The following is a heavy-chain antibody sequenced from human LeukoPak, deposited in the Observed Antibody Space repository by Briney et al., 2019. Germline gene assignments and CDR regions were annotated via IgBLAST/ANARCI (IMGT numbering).Heavy chain of an antibody. J-gene: IGHJ6*03. CDR2: IYYSGST. V-gene: IGHV4-30-4*01. CDR3: ARDRVVVGDYYMYV. Sequence: PSETLSLTCTVSGGSISSDDYYWSWIRQPPGKGLEWIGYIYYSGSTYYNPSLQSRVTVSVDTSKNQFSLKLSSVTAADTAVYYCARDRVVVGDYYMYVWGKGTTVTVS. D-gene: IGHD2-2*01. CDR1: GGSISSDDYY.